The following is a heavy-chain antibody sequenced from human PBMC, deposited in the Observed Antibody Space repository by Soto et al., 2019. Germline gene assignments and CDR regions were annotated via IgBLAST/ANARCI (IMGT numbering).Heavy chain of an antibody. V-gene: IGHV1-69*13. J-gene: IGHJ4*02. CDR2: IIPIFGTA. CDR1: GGTFSSYA. Sequence: LVKVSCKASGGTFSSYAISWVRQAPGQGLEWMGGIIPIFGTANYAQKFQGRVTITADESTSTAYMELNSLRAEDTAIYYCAKGASHAPFEKWGRGTLVTVSS. CDR3: AKGASHAPFEK.